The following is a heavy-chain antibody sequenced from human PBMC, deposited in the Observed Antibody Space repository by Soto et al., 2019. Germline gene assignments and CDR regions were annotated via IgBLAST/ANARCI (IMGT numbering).Heavy chain of an antibody. CDR1: GYTFTSYD. V-gene: IGHV1-8*01. D-gene: IGHD6-13*01. J-gene: IGHJ6*02. CDR2: MNPNSGNT. Sequence: GGPVKVSCKASGYTFTSYDINWVRQATGQGLEWMGWMNPNSGNTGYAQKFQGRVTMTRNTSISTAYMELSSLRSEDTAVYYCARETLPDSSSWGKYYYYGMDVSGQGTTVTVSS. CDR3: ARETLPDSSSWGKYYYYGMDV.